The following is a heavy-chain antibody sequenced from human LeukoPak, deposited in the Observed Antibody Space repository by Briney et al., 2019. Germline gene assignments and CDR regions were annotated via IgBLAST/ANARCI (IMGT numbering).Heavy chain of an antibody. CDR3: ARDYSSVGWFDP. CDR1: GSSINVYY. Sequence: PSETLSLTCTVSGSSINVYYWSWIRQSPGKGLEWIAYISYSGGTNYNPSLKSRVTISVDTSKNQFSLRLSSMTAADTAVYYCARDYSSVGWFDPWGQGTLVTVSS. D-gene: IGHD2-21*01. V-gene: IGHV4-59*01. CDR2: ISYSGGT. J-gene: IGHJ5*02.